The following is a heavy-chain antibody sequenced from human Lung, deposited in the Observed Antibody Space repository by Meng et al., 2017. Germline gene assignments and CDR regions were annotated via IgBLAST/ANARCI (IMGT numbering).Heavy chain of an antibody. D-gene: IGHD4-23*01. CDR1: GFTFSDYS. CDR3: ARDYGGNSGGY. Sequence: VPLVESGGGLVKPGGSLTLSCAASGFTFSDYSMNWVRQAPGKGLEWVSSISSGSSYIYYADSVKGRFTISRDNAKNSLYLHMNSLRVEDTGLYYCARDYGGNSGGYWGQGTLVTVSS. J-gene: IGHJ4*02. CDR2: ISSGSSYI. V-gene: IGHV3-21*03.